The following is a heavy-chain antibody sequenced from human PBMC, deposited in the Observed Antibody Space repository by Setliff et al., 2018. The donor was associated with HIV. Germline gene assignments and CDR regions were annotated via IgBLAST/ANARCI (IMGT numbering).Heavy chain of an antibody. CDR2: IYHSGST. CDR1: GGSFSDYY. Sequence: SETLSLTCAVYGGSFSDYYWGWIRQPPGKGLEWIGSIYHSGSTYYNPSLQSRVTIPLDTSNNQFSLKLTSVTAADTAMYYCASFFVTTVTNQDYWGQGTPVTVSS. V-gene: IGHV4-34*01. D-gene: IGHD4-17*01. CDR3: ASFFVTTVTNQDY. J-gene: IGHJ4*02.